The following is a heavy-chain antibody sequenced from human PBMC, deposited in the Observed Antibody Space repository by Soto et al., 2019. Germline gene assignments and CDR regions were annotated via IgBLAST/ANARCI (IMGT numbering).Heavy chain of an antibody. V-gene: IGHV1-18*01. D-gene: IGHD3-16*01. CDR2: INTYNGNK. J-gene: IGHJ6*02. CDR3: VLVDVYVTPSPQDV. Sequence: QVQLVQSGAEVKNPGASVKVSCKTSGYVFTSYGIGWARQAPGQGLEWMGWINTYNGNKNYAQNLQGRVTLTTDTSTSTTYMELRSLRSNDTAMYYCVLVDVYVTPSPQDVWGQGTTVNVSS. CDR1: GYVFTSYG.